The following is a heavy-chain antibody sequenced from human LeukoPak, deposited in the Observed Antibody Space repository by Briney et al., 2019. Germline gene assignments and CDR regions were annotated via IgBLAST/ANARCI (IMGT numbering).Heavy chain of an antibody. CDR1: GFSFGTYW. CDR2: IYSGGST. D-gene: IGHD2-21*01. V-gene: IGHV3-53*01. Sequence: GGSLRLSCAASGFSFGTYWMSWVRQAPGKGLEWVSVIYSGGSTYYADSVKGRFTISRDNSKNTLYLQMSSLRTADTAVYYCARDVGDEGNYWGQGTLVTVSS. J-gene: IGHJ4*02. CDR3: ARDVGDEGNY.